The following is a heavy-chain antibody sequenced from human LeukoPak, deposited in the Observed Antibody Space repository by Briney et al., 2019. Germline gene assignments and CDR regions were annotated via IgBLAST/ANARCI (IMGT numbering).Heavy chain of an antibody. CDR3: AREGDGSSWYPSRGMDV. CDR2: IWYDGSHK. D-gene: IGHD6-13*01. Sequence: PGGSLRLSCAASGFTFSSYGMHWVRQAPSKGLEWVALIWYDGSHKYYADSVEGRFTISRDNSKNTLHLQMNNLRAADTAVYYCAREGDGSSWYPSRGMDVWGQGTTVTVSS. V-gene: IGHV3-33*01. CDR1: GFTFSSYG. J-gene: IGHJ6*02.